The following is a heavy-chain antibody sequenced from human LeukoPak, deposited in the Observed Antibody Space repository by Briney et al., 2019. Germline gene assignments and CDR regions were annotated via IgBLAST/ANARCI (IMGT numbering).Heavy chain of an antibody. J-gene: IGHJ1*01. CDR3: ARLWYSSSWYYFQH. CDR1: GFTFDDYA. CDR2: ISWNSGSI. Sequence: GRSLRLSCAASGFTFDDYAMHWVRQAPGKGLEWVSGISWNSGSIGYADSVKGRFTISRDNAKNSLYLQMNSLRAEDTAVYYCARLWYSSSWYYFQHWGQGTLVTVSS. V-gene: IGHV3-9*01. D-gene: IGHD6-13*01.